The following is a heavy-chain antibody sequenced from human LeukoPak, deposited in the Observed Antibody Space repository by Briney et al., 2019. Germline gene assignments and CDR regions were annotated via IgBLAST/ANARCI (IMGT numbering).Heavy chain of an antibody. CDR1: GGSISSYY. CDR2: IYYSGST. D-gene: IGHD5-24*01. Sequence: PSETLSLTRTVSGGSISSYYWSWIRQPPGKGLEWIGYIYYSGSTNYNPSLKSRVTISVDTSKSQFSLKLSSVTAADTAVYYCARSRDGYNEIDYWGQGTLVTVSS. CDR3: ARSRDGYNEIDY. J-gene: IGHJ4*02. V-gene: IGHV4-59*08.